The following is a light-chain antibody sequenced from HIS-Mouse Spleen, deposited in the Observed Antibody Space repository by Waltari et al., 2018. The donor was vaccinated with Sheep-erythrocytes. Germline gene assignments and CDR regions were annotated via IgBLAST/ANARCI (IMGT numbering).Light chain of an antibody. CDR1: SSDVGSYNL. CDR3: CSYAGSSTPWV. J-gene: IGLJ3*02. CDR2: EGS. V-gene: IGLV2-23*01. Sequence: QYALTQPASVSGSPGQSITISCTGTSSDVGSYNLVSWYQQHPGKAPKLMIYEGSKRPSGVFNRFSGSKSGNTASLTISGLQAEDEADYYCCSYAGSSTPWVFGGGTKLTVL.